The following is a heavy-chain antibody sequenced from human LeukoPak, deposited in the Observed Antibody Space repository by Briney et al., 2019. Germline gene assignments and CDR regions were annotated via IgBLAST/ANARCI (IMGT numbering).Heavy chain of an antibody. J-gene: IGHJ4*02. CDR3: AKANSITIFGVISPVDY. CDR2: ISGSGSGGST. D-gene: IGHD3-3*01. CDR1: GFPLSRSA. V-gene: IGHV3-23*01. Sequence: GGSLRLSCAASGFPLSRSAMSWVRQAPGKGLEWVSNISGSGSGGSTYYADSVKGRFTISRDNSKNTLYLQMNSLRAEDTAVYCCAKANSITIFGVISPVDYWGQGTLVTVPS.